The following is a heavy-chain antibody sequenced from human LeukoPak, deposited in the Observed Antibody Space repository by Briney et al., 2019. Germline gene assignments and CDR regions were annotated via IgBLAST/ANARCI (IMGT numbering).Heavy chain of an antibody. CDR3: ASGRYGSGSYYYYYYMDV. CDR2: IKQDGSEK. CDR1: GFTFSSYS. J-gene: IGHJ6*03. Sequence: GGSLRLSCAASGFTFSSYSMNWVRQAPGKGLEWVANIKQDGSEKYYVDSVKGRFTISRDNAKNSLYLQMNSLRAEDTAVYYCASGRYGSGSYYYYYYMDVWGKGTTVTVSS. V-gene: IGHV3-7*01. D-gene: IGHD3-10*01.